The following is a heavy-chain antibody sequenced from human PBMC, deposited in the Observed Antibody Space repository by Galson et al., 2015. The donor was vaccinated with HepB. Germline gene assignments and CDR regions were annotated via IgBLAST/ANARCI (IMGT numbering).Heavy chain of an antibody. J-gene: IGHJ6*02. D-gene: IGHD3-16*01. CDR2: IWYDGSNK. CDR3: ARDFRGSGYYYYYGMDV. V-gene: IGHV3-33*01. CDR1: GFTFSSYG. Sequence: SLRLSCAASGFTFSSYGMHWVRQAPGKGLEWVAVIWYDGSNKYYADSVKGRFTISRDNSKNTLYLQMNSLRAEDTAVYYCARDFRGSGYYYYYGMDVWGQGTTVTVSS.